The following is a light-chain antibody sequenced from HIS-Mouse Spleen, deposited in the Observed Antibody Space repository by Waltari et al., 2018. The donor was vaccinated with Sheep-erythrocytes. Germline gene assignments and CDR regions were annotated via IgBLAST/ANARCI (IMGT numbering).Light chain of an antibody. CDR1: NIGSKS. CDR2: DDS. Sequence: SYVLTQPPSVSVAPGQTATITCGGNNIGSKSVQWYQQKPGQAPVLVVYDDSDRPSGIPERFSGSNSGNTATLTISGLQAEDEADYYCCSYAGSYNHVFATGTKVTVL. CDR3: CSYAGSYNHV. V-gene: IGLV3-21*02. J-gene: IGLJ1*01.